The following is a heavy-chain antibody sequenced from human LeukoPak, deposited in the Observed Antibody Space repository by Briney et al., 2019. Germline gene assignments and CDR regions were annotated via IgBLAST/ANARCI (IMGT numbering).Heavy chain of an antibody. CDR1: GFSFRNAW. D-gene: IGHD3-22*01. Sequence: SGGSLRLSCAVSGFSFRNAWMRWVRQARGKGLGWVGCIKSKTDGGTTDYAAPVKGRFTISRDDSKNTLYLQMNSLRAEDTAVYYCTTDDGYSSGYPQYYFDYWGQGTLVTVSS. CDR2: IKSKTDGGTT. J-gene: IGHJ4*02. V-gene: IGHV3-15*01. CDR3: TTDDGYSSGYPQYYFDY.